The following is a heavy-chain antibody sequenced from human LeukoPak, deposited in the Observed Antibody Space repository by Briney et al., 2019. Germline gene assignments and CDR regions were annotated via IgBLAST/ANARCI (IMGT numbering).Heavy chain of an antibody. CDR3: ARDQGGYIVVIYYFDY. CDR1: GFTFSSYG. J-gene: IGHJ4*02. CDR2: IWYDGSNK. V-gene: IGHV3-33*01. Sequence: GGSLRLSCAASGFTFSSYGMHWVRQAPGKGLEWVSVIWYDGSNKYYGDSVKGRFTISRDNSKNTLYLQMNSLRVEDTAVYYCARDQGGYIVVIYYFDYWGERTLVTVSS. D-gene: IGHD3-22*01.